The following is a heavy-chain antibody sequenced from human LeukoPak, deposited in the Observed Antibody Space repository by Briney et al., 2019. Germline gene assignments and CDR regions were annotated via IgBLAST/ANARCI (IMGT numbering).Heavy chain of an antibody. V-gene: IGHV1-69*13. J-gene: IGHJ4*02. Sequence: ASVKVSCKASGGTFSGYAISWVRQAPGQGLEWMGGIIPIFGTANYAQKFQGRVTITADESTSTAYMELSSLRSEDTAVYYCARGTLAYCGGDCYRQDAFDYWGQGTLVTVSS. D-gene: IGHD2-21*02. CDR3: ARGTLAYCGGDCYRQDAFDY. CDR2: IIPIFGTA. CDR1: GGTFSGYA.